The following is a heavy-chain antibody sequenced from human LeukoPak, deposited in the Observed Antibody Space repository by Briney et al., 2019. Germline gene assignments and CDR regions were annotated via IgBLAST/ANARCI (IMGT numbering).Heavy chain of an antibody. D-gene: IGHD6-25*01. CDR1: RFTLSSYG. CDR2: IRYDGSNK. CDR3: AKDKGNPGIAAALYDY. J-gene: IGHJ4*02. Sequence: GGSLRLSCAASRFTLSSYGMHWVGQAAGQGLEGVTFIRYDGSNKYYADSLKGRFTISRDNSKNTLYLQMNSLRAEDTALYYCAKDKGNPGIAAALYDYWGQGTLVTVSS. V-gene: IGHV3-30*02.